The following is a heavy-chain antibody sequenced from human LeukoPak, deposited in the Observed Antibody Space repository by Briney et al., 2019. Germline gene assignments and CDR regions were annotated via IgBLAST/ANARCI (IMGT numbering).Heavy chain of an antibody. CDR3: AKYSGYDPFDY. CDR2: INPNSGGT. V-gene: IGHV1-2*02. D-gene: IGHD5-12*01. CDR1: GYTFTGYY. Sequence: EASVKVSCKASGYTFTGYYMHWVRQAPGQGLEWMGWINPNSGGTNYAQKFQGRVTMARDTSISTAYMELSRLRSDDTAVYHCAKYSGYDPFDYWGQGTLVTVSS. J-gene: IGHJ4*02.